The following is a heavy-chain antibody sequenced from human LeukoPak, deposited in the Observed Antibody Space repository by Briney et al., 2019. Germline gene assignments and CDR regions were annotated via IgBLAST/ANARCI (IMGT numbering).Heavy chain of an antibody. CDR2: IYYNGNT. D-gene: IGHD2-2*01. CDR1: GGSISSYY. CDR3: ARYCSTASCSSAFDI. Sequence: SETLSLTCTVSGGSISSYYWSWIRQPPGKGLEWIGYIYYNGNTNYNPSLKSRVTISVDTFKNQFSLKLSSVTAADTAVYYCARYCSTASCSSAFDIWGQGTMVAVSS. J-gene: IGHJ3*02. V-gene: IGHV4-59*01.